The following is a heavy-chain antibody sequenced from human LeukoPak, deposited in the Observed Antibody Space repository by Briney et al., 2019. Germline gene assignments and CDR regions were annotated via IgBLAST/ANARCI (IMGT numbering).Heavy chain of an antibody. Sequence: SETLSLTCTVSGGSISSYYWSWIRQPPGKGLEWIGNIYYSGSTNYNPSLKSRVTISVDTSKNQFSLKLSSVTAADTAVYYCARMVRGLTLDYWGQGTLVTVSS. J-gene: IGHJ4*02. CDR2: IYYSGST. CDR3: ARMVRGLTLDY. D-gene: IGHD3-10*01. CDR1: GGSISSYY. V-gene: IGHV4-59*01.